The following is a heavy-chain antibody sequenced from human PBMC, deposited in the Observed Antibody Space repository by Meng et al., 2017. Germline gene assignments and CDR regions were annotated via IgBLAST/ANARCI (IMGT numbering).Heavy chain of an antibody. D-gene: IGHD1-26*01. CDR1: GDSVSSNSAA. CDR2: AYYRSKWYH. J-gene: IGHJ4*02. V-gene: IGHV6-1*01. CDR3: ARGSYSFDS. Sequence: IQLQQSGPGLVKPLQTVSLICAISGDSVSSNSAAWNWIRQSPSRGLEWLGRAYYRSKWYHDYAESVKSRISIDPDTSKNQFSLQLRSVTPEDSAVYYCARGSYSFDSWGQRTLVTVSS.